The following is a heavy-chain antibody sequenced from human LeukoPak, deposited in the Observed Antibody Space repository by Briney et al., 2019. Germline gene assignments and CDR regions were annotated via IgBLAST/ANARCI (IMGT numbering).Heavy chain of an antibody. CDR3: ARVSQQNTIFGVVIIRLDAFDI. CDR1: GFTFSSYS. J-gene: IGHJ3*02. V-gene: IGHV3-21*01. CDR2: ISSSSSYI. D-gene: IGHD3-3*01. Sequence: GSLRLSFAASGFTFSSYSMNWVRQAPGKGLEWVSSISSSSSYIYYADSVKGRFTISRDNAKNSLYLQMNSLRAEDTAVYYCARVSQQNTIFGVVIIRLDAFDIWGQGTMVTVSS.